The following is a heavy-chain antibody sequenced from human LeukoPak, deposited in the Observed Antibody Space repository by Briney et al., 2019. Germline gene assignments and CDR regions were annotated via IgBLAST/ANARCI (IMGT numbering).Heavy chain of an antibody. Sequence: GGSLRLSCAASGFTFSSYAMTWVRQAPGKGLEWVSGISDSGGSTYYADSVKGRFTISRDNSKNTLYLQVNSLRAEDTAVYYCSVSLKAYYYYYGMDVWGQGTTVTVSS. CDR1: GFTFSSYA. CDR2: ISDSGGST. D-gene: IGHD5/OR15-5a*01. CDR3: SVSLKAYYYYYGMDV. V-gene: IGHV3-23*01. J-gene: IGHJ6*02.